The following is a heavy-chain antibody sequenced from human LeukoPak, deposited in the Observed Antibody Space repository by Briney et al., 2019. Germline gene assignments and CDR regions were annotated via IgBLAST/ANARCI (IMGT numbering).Heavy chain of an antibody. J-gene: IGHJ5*02. V-gene: IGHV3-23*01. CDR3: AKASVEGGYDWFDP. Sequence: GGSLRLSCAASGFTFSSYDMSWVRQAPGKGLEWVSAISGSGGTTYYADFVKGRFTITSENSKNLLYLKMNSLRAEYTAVYYCAKASVEGGYDWFDPWGQGTLVTVSS. CDR2: ISGSGGTT. D-gene: IGHD5-12*01. CDR1: GFTFSSYD.